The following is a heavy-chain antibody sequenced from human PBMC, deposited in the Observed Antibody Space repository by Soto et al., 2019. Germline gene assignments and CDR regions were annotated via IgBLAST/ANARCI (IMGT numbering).Heavy chain of an antibody. CDR3: APYPHSGSSIGY. V-gene: IGHV3-30*03. J-gene: IGHJ4*02. D-gene: IGHD3-10*01. Sequence: QVQLVESGGGVVQPGRSLRLSCAASGFTFSSYGMHWVRQAPGKGLEWVAVISYDGSNKYYADSVEGRFTISRDNSKNTLYLQMNSLRAEDTAVYYCAPYPHSGSSIGYWGQGTLVTVSS. CDR2: ISYDGSNK. CDR1: GFTFSSYG.